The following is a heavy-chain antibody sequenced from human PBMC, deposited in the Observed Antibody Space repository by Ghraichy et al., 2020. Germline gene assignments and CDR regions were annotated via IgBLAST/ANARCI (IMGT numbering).Heavy chain of an antibody. D-gene: IGHD6-6*01. V-gene: IGHV4-4*02. CDR2: IYHSGST. CDR3: AKFYSSSNLDYYYYGMDV. J-gene: IGHJ6*02. Sequence: SETLSLTCAVSGGSISSSNWWSWVRQPPGKGLEWIGEIYHSGSTNYNPSLKSRVTISVDKSKNQFSLKLSSVTAADTAVYYCAKFYSSSNLDYYYYGMDVWGQGTTVTVSS. CDR1: GGSISSSNW.